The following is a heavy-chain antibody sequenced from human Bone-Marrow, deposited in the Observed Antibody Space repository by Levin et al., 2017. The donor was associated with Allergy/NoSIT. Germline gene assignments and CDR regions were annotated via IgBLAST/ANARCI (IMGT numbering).Heavy chain of an antibody. CDR2: MYYSGSA. CDR3: ARHRRYYYYMDV. Sequence: PSETLSLTCTVSGDSISSSHYYWGWIRQPPGKGLEWIGAMYYSGSASYNPSLESRVNISVDTSKNQFSLKLSSVTAADTAAYFCARHRRYYYYMDVWGKGTTVTVSS. V-gene: IGHV4-39*01. CDR1: GDSISSSHYY. J-gene: IGHJ6*03.